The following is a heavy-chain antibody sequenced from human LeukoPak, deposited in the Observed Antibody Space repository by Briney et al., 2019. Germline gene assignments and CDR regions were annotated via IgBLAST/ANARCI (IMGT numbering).Heavy chain of an antibody. CDR3: AREGRGVITSYFDY. D-gene: IGHD3-10*01. Sequence: GGSLRLSCAASGFTFSSYSMNWVRQAPGKGLEWVSSISSSSSYIYYADSVKGRFTISRDNVKNSLYLQMNSLRAEDTAVYYCAREGRGVITSYFDYWGQGTLVTVSS. V-gene: IGHV3-21*01. CDR2: ISSSSSYI. J-gene: IGHJ4*02. CDR1: GFTFSSYS.